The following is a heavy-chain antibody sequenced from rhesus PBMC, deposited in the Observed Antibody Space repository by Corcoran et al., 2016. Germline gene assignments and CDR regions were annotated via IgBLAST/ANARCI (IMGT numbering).Heavy chain of an antibody. CDR1: GASISTYW. CDR2: INGNNGST. CDR3: ARGVDSWNKFDV. J-gene: IGHJ4*01. D-gene: IGHD1-20*01. V-gene: IGHV4-80*01. Sequence: QVQLQESGPGLVKPSETLSLSCAVSGASISTYWWSWIRQPPGKGLEWIGEINGNNGSTYYKPSRKSRVNSSKGASKNQYSLKLSSVTAADTALYYCARGVDSWNKFDVWGQGALVTVSS.